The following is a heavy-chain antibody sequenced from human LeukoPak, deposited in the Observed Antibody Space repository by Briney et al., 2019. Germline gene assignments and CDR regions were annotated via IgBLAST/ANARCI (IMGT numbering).Heavy chain of an antibody. J-gene: IGHJ4*02. CDR3: ARDRYYGSGSYSLDFDY. Sequence: GGSLRVSCAASGFRFSSYAMHWVRQAPGKGLEGVAVISYDGSNKYYADSVKGRFTISSDNSKNTLHLQMHSLRAEDTAVYYCARDRYYGSGSYSLDFDYWGQGTLVTVSS. CDR1: GFRFSSYA. V-gene: IGHV3-30-3*01. CDR2: ISYDGSNK. D-gene: IGHD3-10*01.